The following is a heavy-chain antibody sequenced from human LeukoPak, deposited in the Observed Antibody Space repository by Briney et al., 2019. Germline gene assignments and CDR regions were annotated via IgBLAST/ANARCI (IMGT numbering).Heavy chain of an antibody. D-gene: IGHD6-19*01. CDR3: ARDLAAARIAVAGSDY. CDR2: ISTTSTYI. Sequence: PGGSLRLSCAVSGFTFSKYDMNWVRQAPGKGLEWVSSISTTSTYIYYADSVKGGFTVSGDNAKNSLYLQMNSLRADDTAVYYCARDLAAARIAVAGSDYWGQGTLVTVSS. V-gene: IGHV3-21*01. J-gene: IGHJ4*02. CDR1: GFTFSKYD.